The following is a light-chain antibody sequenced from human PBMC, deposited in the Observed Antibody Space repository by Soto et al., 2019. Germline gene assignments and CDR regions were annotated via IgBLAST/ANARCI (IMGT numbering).Light chain of an antibody. CDR2: DVN. CDR3: TSYTRSSTYV. Sequence: QSVLTQPASVSGSPGQSITISCTGTSSDIGAYNYVSWYQHHPGKAPKLMIYDVNNRPSGVSNRFSGSKSGNTASLTISGLQAEDEADYFCTSYTRSSTYVFGTGTKVTVL. J-gene: IGLJ1*01. V-gene: IGLV2-14*03. CDR1: SSDIGAYNY.